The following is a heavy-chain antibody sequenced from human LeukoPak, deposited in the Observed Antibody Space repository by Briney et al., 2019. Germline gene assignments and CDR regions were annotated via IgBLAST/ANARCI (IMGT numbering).Heavy chain of an antibody. D-gene: IGHD6-19*01. Sequence: GESLKISCKASGYTFTSYWIGWVRQLPGKGLEWMGIIYPGDSDTRYSPSFQGQVTISADKSISTAYLQWSSLKASDTAMYYCARRDSSGWYLFDYWGQGTLVTVSS. CDR2: IYPGDSDT. CDR3: ARRDSSGWYLFDY. V-gene: IGHV5-51*01. J-gene: IGHJ4*02. CDR1: GYTFTSYW.